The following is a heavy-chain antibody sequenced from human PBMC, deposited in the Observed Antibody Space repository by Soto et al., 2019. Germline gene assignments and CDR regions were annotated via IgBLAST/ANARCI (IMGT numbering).Heavy chain of an antibody. J-gene: IGHJ4*02. CDR1: GFTFSGSW. V-gene: IGHV3-74*01. CDR3: ARGILGSGTANDY. D-gene: IGHD3-10*01. Sequence: EVQLVESGGGLVQPGGSLRLSCAASGFTFSGSWMHWVRQAPGKGLVWVSRINGDGSGTSYADFVKGRFTISRDNAKNTLFLQMNGLRAEDTAVYYCARGILGSGTANDYWGLGTLVTVSS. CDR2: INGDGSGT.